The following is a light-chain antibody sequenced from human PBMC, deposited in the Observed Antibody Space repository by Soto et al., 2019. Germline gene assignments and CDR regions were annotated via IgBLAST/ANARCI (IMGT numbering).Light chain of an antibody. CDR3: QQYGSPPWA. V-gene: IGKV3-20*01. CDR1: QSVGSNF. CDR2: AAS. J-gene: IGKJ1*01. Sequence: IVLTQPPGTLSLSPGERATLSCRASQSVGSNFLAWYQQKRGQAPRILIYAASNRASGIPDRFSGSGSGSDFTLTISRLEPEDFAVYYCQQYGSPPWAFGQGTRVEI.